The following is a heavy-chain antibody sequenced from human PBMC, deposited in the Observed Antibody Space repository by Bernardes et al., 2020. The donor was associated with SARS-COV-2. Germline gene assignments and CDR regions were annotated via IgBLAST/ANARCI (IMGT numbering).Heavy chain of an antibody. J-gene: IGHJ4*02. CDR2: THYSGHT. D-gene: IGHD6-6*01. V-gene: IGHV4-59*01. CDR3: AGGTLPRPGY. Sequence: SESLSLTCYVSNDSINNYYWSWIRQPPGQGLEWIAYTHYSGHTIYNPSLDGRVAIVVDTSRSQFSLQLSSVTAADTAVYFCAGGTLPRPGYWGQGALVTVSS. CDR1: NDSINNYY.